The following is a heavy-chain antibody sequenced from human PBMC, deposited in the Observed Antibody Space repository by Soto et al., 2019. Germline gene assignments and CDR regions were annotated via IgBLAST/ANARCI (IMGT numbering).Heavy chain of an antibody. D-gene: IGHD4-17*01. J-gene: IGHJ5*02. CDR3: ARSHDYGDFVNWFDP. CDR1: GGSISSRNW. V-gene: IGHV4-4*02. CDR2: IYHSGST. Sequence: QVQLQESGPGLVKPSGTLSLTCAVSGGSISSRNWWSWVRQPPGKGLEWIGEIYHSGSTNYNPSLKSRVTISVDKSKNQFSLKLSSVTAADTAVYYCARSHDYGDFVNWFDPWGPGTLVTVSS.